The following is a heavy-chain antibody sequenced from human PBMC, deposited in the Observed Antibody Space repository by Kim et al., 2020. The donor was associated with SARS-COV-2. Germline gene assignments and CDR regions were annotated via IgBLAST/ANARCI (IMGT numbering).Heavy chain of an antibody. J-gene: IGHJ3*02. Sequence: GGSLRLSCAASGFTFSNYAMSWVRQAPGKGLEWVSYIRGGGAGTLYADSVKGRCTISRDNSRNTLSLQLNSLRAEDTAIYYFAKCHSVWGNDALDIWG. CDR1: GFTFSNYA. D-gene: IGHD3-16*01. CDR2: IRGGGAGT. V-gene: IGHV3-23*01. CDR3: AKCHSVWGNDALDI.